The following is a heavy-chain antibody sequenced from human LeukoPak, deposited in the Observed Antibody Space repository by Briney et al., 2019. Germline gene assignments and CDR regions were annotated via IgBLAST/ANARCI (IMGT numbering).Heavy chain of an antibody. CDR1: GYSISSGYY. CDR3: ARVLRYFDWLLSDAFEI. D-gene: IGHD3-9*01. Sequence: SETLSLTCAVSGYSISSGYYWGWIRQPPGKGLEWIGSIYHSGSTYYNPSLKSRVTISVDTSKNQFSLKLSSVTAADTAVYYCARVLRYFDWLLSDAFEIWGQGTMVTVSS. CDR2: IYHSGST. J-gene: IGHJ3*02. V-gene: IGHV4-38-2*01.